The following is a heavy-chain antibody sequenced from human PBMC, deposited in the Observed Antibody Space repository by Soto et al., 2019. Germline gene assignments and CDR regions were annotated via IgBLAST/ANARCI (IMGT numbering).Heavy chain of an antibody. D-gene: IGHD3-10*01. CDR2: IYYSGST. CDR3: ARVSIWFGTIRVFDI. V-gene: IGHV4-31*03. CDR1: GRSISSGGYY. J-gene: IGHJ3*02. Sequence: PSETLSLTCTVSGRSISSGGYYWIWIPQHPGKALEWIGYIYYSGSTNYNPSLKSRVTISVDTSKNQFSLKLSSVTAADTAVYYCARVSIWFGTIRVFDIWGQGTMVTVSS.